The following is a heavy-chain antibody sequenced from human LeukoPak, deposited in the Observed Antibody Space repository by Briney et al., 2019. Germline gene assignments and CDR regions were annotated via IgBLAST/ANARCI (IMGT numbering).Heavy chain of an antibody. CDR3: ARDIGGSYTAIDY. J-gene: IGHJ4*02. V-gene: IGHV3-21*01. CDR1: GFTFSSYS. D-gene: IGHD1-26*01. CDR2: ISSSSAHI. Sequence: NPGGSLRLSCAASGFTFSSYSMNWVRQAPGKGLEWVSFISSSSAHINYADSVQGRFPISRDNPRNSLYLQMNSLRAEDTAVYYCARDIGGSYTAIDYWGQGTLVTVPS.